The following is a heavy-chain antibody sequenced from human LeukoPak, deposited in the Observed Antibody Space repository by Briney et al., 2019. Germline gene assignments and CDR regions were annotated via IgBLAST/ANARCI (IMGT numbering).Heavy chain of an antibody. J-gene: IGHJ4*02. CDR2: ISYDGSNK. D-gene: IGHD6-13*01. CDR1: GFTFSSYA. V-gene: IGHV3-30-3*02. CDR3: AKSRVRYAAGTGDYFDY. Sequence: GRSLRLSCAASGFTFSSYAMHWVRQAPGKGLEWVAVISYDGSNKYYADPVKGRFTISRDNSKNTLYLQMNSLRAEDTAVYYCAKSRVRYAAGTGDYFDYWGQGTLVSVSS.